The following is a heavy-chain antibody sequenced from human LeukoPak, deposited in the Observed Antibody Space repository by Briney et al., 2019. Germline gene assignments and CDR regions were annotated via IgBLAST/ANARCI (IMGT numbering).Heavy chain of an antibody. V-gene: IGHV4-30-4*01. CDR3: ARGRHHPGGFDY. J-gene: IGHJ4*02. D-gene: IGHD1-14*01. Sequence: SETLSLTCTVSGGSISSGDYYWSWIRQPPGKGLKWIGYIYYSGSTYYNPSLKSRVTISVDTSKNQFSLKLSSVTAADTAVYYCARGRHHPGGFDYWGQGTLVTVSS. CDR2: IYYSGST. CDR1: GGSISSGDYY.